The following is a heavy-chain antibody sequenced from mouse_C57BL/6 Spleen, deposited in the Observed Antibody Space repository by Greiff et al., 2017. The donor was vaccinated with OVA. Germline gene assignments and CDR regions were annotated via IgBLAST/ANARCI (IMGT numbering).Heavy chain of an antibody. CDR2: ISDGGSYT. V-gene: IGHV5-4*01. CDR1: GFTFSSYA. J-gene: IGHJ4*01. Sequence: EVKVEESGGGLVKPGGSLKLSCAASGFTFSSYAMSWVRQTPEKRLEWVATISDGGSYTYYPDNVKGRFTISRDNAKNNLYLQMSHLKSEDTAMYYCARDNYGSSYSAMDYWGQGTSVTVSS. D-gene: IGHD1-1*01. CDR3: ARDNYGSSYSAMDY.